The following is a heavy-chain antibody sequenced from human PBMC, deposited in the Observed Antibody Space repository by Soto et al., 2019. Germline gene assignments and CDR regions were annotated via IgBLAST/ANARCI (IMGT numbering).Heavy chain of an antibody. CDR3: AREGSSGVLAH. Sequence: QVHLEQSGAAVKRPGASVKVSCKASGYTFAPYPIHWVRQAPGQRLEWMGWINPTYGKTKYSQIFEGRVTITRDTSSNTVYMELTGLRYEDTAVFFCAREGSSGVLAHCGQGALVTVSS. J-gene: IGHJ4*02. V-gene: IGHV1-3*01. CDR1: GYTFAPYP. D-gene: IGHD2-15*01. CDR2: INPTYGKT.